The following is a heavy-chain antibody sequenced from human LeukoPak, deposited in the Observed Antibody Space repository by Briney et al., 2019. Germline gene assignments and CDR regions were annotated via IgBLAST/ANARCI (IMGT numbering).Heavy chain of an antibody. CDR3: AHRRSGYNWNHGDFDY. Sequence: QTLSLACTFSGFSISTSGVGVGWIRQPPEKVPEWLAVIYWDDDKRYSPSLKSRLTITKVTSKNQVVLIMTNMDPVDTATYYCAHRRSGYNWNHGDFDYWGQESLVTVSS. CDR1: GFSISTSGVG. V-gene: IGHV2-5*02. J-gene: IGHJ4*02. CDR2: IYWDDDK. D-gene: IGHD1-14*01.